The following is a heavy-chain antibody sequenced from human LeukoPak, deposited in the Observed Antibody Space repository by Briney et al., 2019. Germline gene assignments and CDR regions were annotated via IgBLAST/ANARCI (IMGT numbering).Heavy chain of an antibody. CDR2: IYYSGST. J-gene: IGHJ3*02. CDR1: GGSISSYY. D-gene: IGHD6-19*01. V-gene: IGHV4-59*01. CDR3: ARETLWLARGGAFDI. Sequence: SETLSLTCTVSGGSISSYYWSWIRQPPGKGLEWIGYIYYSGSTNYNPSLKGRVTISVDTSKNQFSLKLSSVTAADTAVYYCARETLWLARGGAFDIWGQGTMVTVSS.